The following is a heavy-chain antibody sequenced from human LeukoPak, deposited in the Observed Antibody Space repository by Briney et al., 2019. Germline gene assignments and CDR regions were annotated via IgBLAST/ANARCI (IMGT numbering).Heavy chain of an antibody. CDR1: GLTVGFKC. Sequence: AGSLRLSCAASGLTVGFKCMSWVRQAPGKGLEWVSIIYSGGSSYYADSVKGRFTVSRDTSKNTLYLQMNSLRAEDTAVYYCATRPDGNDVSYFDYWGQGTLVTVSS. V-gene: IGHV3-66*01. J-gene: IGHJ4*02. CDR2: IYSGGSS. CDR3: ATRPDGNDVSYFDY. D-gene: IGHD5-12*01.